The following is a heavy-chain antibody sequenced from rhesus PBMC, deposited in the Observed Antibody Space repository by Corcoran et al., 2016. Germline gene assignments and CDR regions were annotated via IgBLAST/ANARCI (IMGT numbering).Heavy chain of an antibody. CDR1: GGSISSNY. V-gene: IGHV4-160*01. Sequence: QVQLQQWGEGLVKPSETLSLTCAVYGGSISSNYWSWIRQPPGKGLEWIWRIRSGESTNSNPALKSRVTISIDTSQDQFSLKLSYVTAADTAVYYCARDQVDFWSGYYHDYWGRGVLVTVSS. D-gene: IGHD3-3*01. J-gene: IGHJ4*01. CDR2: IRSGEST. CDR3: ARDQVDFWSGYYHDY.